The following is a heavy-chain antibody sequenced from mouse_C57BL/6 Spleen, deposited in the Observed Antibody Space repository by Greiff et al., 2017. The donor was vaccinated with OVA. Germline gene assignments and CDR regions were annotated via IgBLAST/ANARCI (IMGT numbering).Heavy chain of an antibody. CDR1: GFTFSDYG. CDR3: ARDITTVVAPFAY. D-gene: IGHD1-1*01. Sequence: EVKLVESGGGLVKPGGSLKLSCAASGFTFSDYGMHWVRQAPEKGLEWVAYISSGSSTIYYADTVKGRFTISRDNAKNTLFLQMTSLRSEDTAMYYCARDITTVVAPFAYWGQGTLVTVSA. V-gene: IGHV5-17*01. J-gene: IGHJ3*01. CDR2: ISSGSSTI.